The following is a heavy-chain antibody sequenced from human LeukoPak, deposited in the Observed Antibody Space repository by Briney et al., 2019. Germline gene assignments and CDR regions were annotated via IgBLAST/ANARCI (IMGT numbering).Heavy chain of an antibody. CDR3: ATESYSGSYLYAFDI. CDR1: GYTLTELS. CDR2: FDPEDGET. J-gene: IGHJ3*02. V-gene: IGHV1-24*01. Sequence: ASVKVSCKVSGYTLTELSMHWVRQAPGKGLEWMGGFDPEDGETIYAQKFQGRVTMIEDTSTDTAYMELSSLRSEDTAVYYCATESYSGSYLYAFDIWGQGTMVTVSS. D-gene: IGHD1-26*01.